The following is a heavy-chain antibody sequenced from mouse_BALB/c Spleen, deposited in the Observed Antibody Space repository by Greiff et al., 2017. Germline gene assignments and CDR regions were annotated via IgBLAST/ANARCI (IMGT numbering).Heavy chain of an antibody. J-gene: IGHJ4*01. CDR2: IWAGGST. V-gene: IGHV2-9*02. CDR3: ARESGYAMDY. D-gene: IGHD3-1*01. CDR1: GFSLTSYG. Sequence: VKLVESGPGLVAPSQSLSITCTVSGFSLTSYGVHWVRQPPGKGLEWLGVIWAGGSTNYNSALMSRLSISKDNSKSQVFLKMNSLQTDDTAMYYCARESGYAMDYWGQGTSVTVSS.